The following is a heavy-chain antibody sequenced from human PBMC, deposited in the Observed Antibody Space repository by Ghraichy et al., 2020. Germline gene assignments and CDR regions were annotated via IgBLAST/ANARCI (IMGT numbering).Heavy chain of an antibody. Sequence: SETLSLTCAVYGGPFSGYYWSWIRQSPGKGLEWIGQINYSGSTDYNPSLKSRVSISLDRSQNQFSLKLRSVTAADTAVYYCATLGGGLATPTVWATVYYFDYWGQGTPVTVSS. CDR1: GGPFSGYY. D-gene: IGHD2/OR15-2a*01. CDR3: ATLGGGLATPTVWATVYYFDY. CDR2: INYSGST. J-gene: IGHJ4*02. V-gene: IGHV4-34*01.